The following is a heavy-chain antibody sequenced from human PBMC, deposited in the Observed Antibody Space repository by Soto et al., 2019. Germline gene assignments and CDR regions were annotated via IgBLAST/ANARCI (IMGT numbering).Heavy chain of an antibody. J-gene: IGHJ4*02. V-gene: IGHV2-5*02. Sequence: QITLKESGPTLVKPTKTLTLTCTFSGFSLSTSGVGVGWIRQPPGKALEWLALIYWAYDKRFSPSLKSRLIIPKDSSKIQVVLTMTNMDPLDTATFYCAHRRSYFSGGSCYSGFDYWGQGTLVTVSS. CDR1: GFSLSTSGVG. CDR2: IYWAYDK. CDR3: AHRRSYFSGGSCYSGFDY. D-gene: IGHD2-15*01.